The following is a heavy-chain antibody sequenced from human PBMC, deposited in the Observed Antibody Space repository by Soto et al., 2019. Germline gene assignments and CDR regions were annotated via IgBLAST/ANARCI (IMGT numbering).Heavy chain of an antibody. V-gene: IGHV4-30-2*01. J-gene: IGHJ4*02. CDR1: GGSISSGGYS. CDR2: IYHSGST. D-gene: IGHD2-2*01. CDR3: ARVPDY. Sequence: QLQLRESGSGLVKPSQTLSLTCDVSGGSISSGGYSWSWIRQPPGKGLEWIGYIYHSGSTYYNPSLKSRVTISVDRSKNQFSLKLSSVTAADTAVYYFARVPDYWGQGTLVTVSS.